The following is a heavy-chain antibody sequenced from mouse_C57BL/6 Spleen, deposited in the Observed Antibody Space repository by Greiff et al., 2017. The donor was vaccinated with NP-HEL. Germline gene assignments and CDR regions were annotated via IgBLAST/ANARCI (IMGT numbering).Heavy chain of an antibody. CDR2: IYPRSGNT. Sequence: VQLQQSGAELARPGASVKLSCKASGYTFTSYGISWVKQRPGQGLEWIGEIYPRSGNTYYNEKFKGKATLTADKSSSTAYMELRSLTSEDSAVYFCARDDYYYAMDYWGQGTSVTVSS. J-gene: IGHJ4*01. D-gene: IGHD2-4*01. CDR3: ARDDYYYAMDY. CDR1: GYTFTSYG. V-gene: IGHV1-81*01.